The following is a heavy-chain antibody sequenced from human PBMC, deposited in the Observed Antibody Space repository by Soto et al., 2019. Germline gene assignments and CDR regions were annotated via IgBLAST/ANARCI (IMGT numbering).Heavy chain of an antibody. J-gene: IGHJ6*02. D-gene: IGHD3-10*01. CDR3: ARQGSNEYYYYGMDV. V-gene: IGHV1-69*12. CDR2: IIRIVGTP. Sequence: QVQLVQSGAEVKKPGSSVKVSCKASGGTFSSYAINWVRQAPGQGLEWMGGIIRIVGTPDYAQRFQGRVTITADESTGTAYMELSSLRSEDTAVYYCARQGSNEYYYYGMDVWGQGTMVTVSS. CDR1: GGTFSSYA.